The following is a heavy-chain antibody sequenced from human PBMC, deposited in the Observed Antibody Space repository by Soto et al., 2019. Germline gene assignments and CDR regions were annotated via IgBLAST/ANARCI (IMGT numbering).Heavy chain of an antibody. V-gene: IGHV4-34*01. CDR2: INHSGST. D-gene: IGHD3-22*01. CDR1: GGSFSGYY. J-gene: IGHJ5*02. CDR3: ARGGISGYLNCFDH. Sequence: SETLSLTCAVYGGSFSGYYWSWIRQPPGKGLEWIGEINHSGSTNYNPSLKSRVTISVDTSKNQFSLKLSSVTAADTAVYYCARGGISGYLNCFDHWGQGTLVTVSS.